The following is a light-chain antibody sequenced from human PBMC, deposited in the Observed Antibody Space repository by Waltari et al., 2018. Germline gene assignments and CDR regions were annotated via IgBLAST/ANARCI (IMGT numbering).Light chain of an antibody. J-gene: IGKJ4*01. V-gene: IGKV3-20*01. CDR2: HAS. Sequence: EIVLTQSPGTLSLSQGERATRSCRASQSLSNNYLAWYQQKPGQAPRLLIYHASSRTTGIPDRFGGSGSGTDFTLSISRVEPEDFAVYYCQQYGTSSLSFGGGTKVEIK. CDR3: QQYGTSSLS. CDR1: QSLSNNY.